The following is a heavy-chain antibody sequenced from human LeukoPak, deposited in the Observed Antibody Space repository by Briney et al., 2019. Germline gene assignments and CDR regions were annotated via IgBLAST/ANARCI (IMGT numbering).Heavy chain of an antibody. J-gene: IGHJ4*02. CDR1: GGSFSGYY. CDR2: INHSGST. Sequence: SETLSLTCAVYGGSFSGYYWSWIRQPPGKGLEWIGEINHSGSTNHNPSLKSRVTISVDTSKNQFSLKLSSVTAADTAVYYCARGDPGTYYFDYWGQGTLVTVSS. D-gene: IGHD3-10*01. CDR3: ARGDPGTYYFDY. V-gene: IGHV4-34*01.